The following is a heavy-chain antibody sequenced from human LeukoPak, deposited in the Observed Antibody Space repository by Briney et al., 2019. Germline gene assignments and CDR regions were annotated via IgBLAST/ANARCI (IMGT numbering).Heavy chain of an antibody. J-gene: IGHJ4*02. CDR1: GITFSSYE. Sequence: GGSLRLSCAASGITFSSYEMNWVRQAPGKGLEWVSYISSSGSTIYYADSVKGRFTISRDNAKNSLYLQMNSLRAEDTAIYYCARGTLGYCSGGTCYTPDYWGQGTLVTVSS. CDR2: ISSSGSTI. D-gene: IGHD2-15*01. CDR3: ARGTLGYCSGGTCYTPDY. V-gene: IGHV3-48*03.